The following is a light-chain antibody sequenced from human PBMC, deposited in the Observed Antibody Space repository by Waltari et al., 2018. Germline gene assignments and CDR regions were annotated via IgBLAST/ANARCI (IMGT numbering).Light chain of an antibody. CDR1: SSNIGSSY. V-gene: IGLV1-47*01. Sequence: QSVLTQPPSASGTPGQRVTISCSGSSSNIGSSYVYWYQQLPGTAPKLLIYRSNRRPSGFPDRFSGSKSGTSASLAISGLLSEDEADYYCAAWDDSLSVNWVFGGGTKLTVL. CDR3: AAWDDSLSVNWV. J-gene: IGLJ3*02. CDR2: RSN.